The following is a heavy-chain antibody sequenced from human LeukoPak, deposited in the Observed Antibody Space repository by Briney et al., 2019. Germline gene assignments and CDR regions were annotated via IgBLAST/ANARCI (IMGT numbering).Heavy chain of an antibody. CDR2: INHSGST. CDR3: ARGQYIAGTAFDI. V-gene: IGHV4-34*01. J-gene: IGHJ3*02. D-gene: IGHD1-20*01. Sequence: SETLSLTCAVYGGSFSGYYRSWIRQPPGKGLEWIGEINHSGSTNYNPPLKSRVTISVDTSKNQFSLKLSSVTAADTAVYYCARGQYIAGTAFDIWGQGTMVTVSS. CDR1: GGSFSGYY.